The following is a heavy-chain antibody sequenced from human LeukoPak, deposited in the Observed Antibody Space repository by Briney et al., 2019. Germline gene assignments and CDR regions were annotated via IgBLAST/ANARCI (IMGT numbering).Heavy chain of an antibody. D-gene: IGHD2-21*02. CDR2: INPNGGGT. V-gene: IGHV1-2*02. CDR1: GYTFTGYN. Sequence: ASVKVSCKASGYTFTGYNIHWMRQAPGQGLEWMGWINPNGGGTNYAQNFQGRVTMTMDTSITTVYMEVSGLTPDDTAVYYCARAVRVTIDFDCWGQGTLVTVSS. CDR3: ARAVRVTIDFDC. J-gene: IGHJ4*02.